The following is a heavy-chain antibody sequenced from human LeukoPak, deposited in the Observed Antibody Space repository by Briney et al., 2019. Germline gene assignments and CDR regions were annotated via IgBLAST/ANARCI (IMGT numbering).Heavy chain of an antibody. D-gene: IGHD2-2*01. CDR1: GFTFSGYS. Sequence: PGGSLRLSCAASGFTFSGYSMNWVRQAPGKGLEWVSSISSSSSYIYYADSVKGRFTISRDNAKNSLYLQMNSLRAEDTAVYYCARDRGQLEIDPWGQGTLVTVSS. CDR3: ARDRGQLEIDP. J-gene: IGHJ5*02. V-gene: IGHV3-21*01. CDR2: ISSSSSYI.